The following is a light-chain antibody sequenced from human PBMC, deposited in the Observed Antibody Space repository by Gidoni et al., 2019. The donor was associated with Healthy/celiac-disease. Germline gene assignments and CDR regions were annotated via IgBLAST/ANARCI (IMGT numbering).Light chain of an antibody. CDR2: GAS. CDR1: QSVSSN. V-gene: IGKV3-15*01. Sequence: EIVMTQSPATLSVSPGERATLSCRASQSVSSNLAWYQQKPGQAPRLLIYGASTRATGIPARFSGSGSGTVFTLTISSLQSEDFAVYYCQQYNNWPPFTFXGXTKVEIK. J-gene: IGKJ4*01. CDR3: QQYNNWPPFT.